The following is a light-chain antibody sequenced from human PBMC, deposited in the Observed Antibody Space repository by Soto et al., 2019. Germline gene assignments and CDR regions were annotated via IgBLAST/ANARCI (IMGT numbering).Light chain of an antibody. Sequence: DIQMTQSPSSLSASVGDRVTITCRASQSINTYLNWYQQKPGKAPKLLIYAASSLQSGVPSRFSGSGSGTDFTLNIGSLQPEDFATYYCQESYSHSRTFGPGTKVDI. CDR3: QESYSHSRT. V-gene: IGKV1-39*01. CDR1: QSINTY. J-gene: IGKJ3*01. CDR2: AAS.